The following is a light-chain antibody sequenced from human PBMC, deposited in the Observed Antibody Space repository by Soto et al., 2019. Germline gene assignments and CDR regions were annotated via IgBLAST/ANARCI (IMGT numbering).Light chain of an antibody. V-gene: IGKV2-28*01. CDR2: LGS. Sequence: DVVMTQSPLSLPVTPGEPASISCRSSQSLLYSNGYNYLDWYLQKPGQSPQLLIYLGSNRASGVPDRFSGSGSGTDFTLKISRVEPEDVGVYYCMQARHIPFTFGPGTKAHIK. CDR1: QSLLYSNGYNY. CDR3: MQARHIPFT. J-gene: IGKJ3*01.